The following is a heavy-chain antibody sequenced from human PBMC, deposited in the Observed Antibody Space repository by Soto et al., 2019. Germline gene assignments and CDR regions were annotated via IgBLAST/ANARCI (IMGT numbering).Heavy chain of an antibody. D-gene: IGHD3-3*01. Sequence: GPTLLNATQTLTLTGTFSGCSLSTSGVGVGWIRQPPGESLEWLALIYGNDDKRYSPSRKSRLTIAKDTSKNQVVLTMTNMDPVDTATYYCAHTYDFWSVYYPGFDYWGQGTLVTVSS. J-gene: IGHJ4*02. V-gene: IGHV2-5*01. CDR1: GCSLSTSGVG. CDR2: IYGNDDK. CDR3: AHTYDFWSVYYPGFDY.